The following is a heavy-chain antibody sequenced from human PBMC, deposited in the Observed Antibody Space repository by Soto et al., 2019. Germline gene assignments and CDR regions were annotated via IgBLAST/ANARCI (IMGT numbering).Heavy chain of an antibody. D-gene: IGHD5-12*01. V-gene: IGHV4-34*01. J-gene: IGHJ4*02. CDR3: ASIVATTYFDY. Sequence: SETLSLTCAVYGGSFSGYYWSWIRQPPGKGLEWIGEINHSGSTNYNPSLKSRVTISVDTSKNQFSLKLSSVTAADTAVYYCASIVATTYFDYWGRGTLVTVSS. CDR1: GGSFSGYY. CDR2: INHSGST.